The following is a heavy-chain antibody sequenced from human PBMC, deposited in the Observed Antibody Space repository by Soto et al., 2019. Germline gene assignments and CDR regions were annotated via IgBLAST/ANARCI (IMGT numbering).Heavy chain of an antibody. V-gene: IGHV1-69*13. CDR1: GCTFSSYA. CDR3: AGVVVSAMGFDY. Sequence: SVKVSCKASGCTFSSYAISWVMRSGLRGLEWMGGIIPIFGTANYAQKFQGRVTITADESTSTAYMELSSLRSEDAAVYYCAGVVVSAMGFDYWGQGTLVTVSS. CDR2: IIPIFGTA. J-gene: IGHJ4*02. D-gene: IGHD2-21*02.